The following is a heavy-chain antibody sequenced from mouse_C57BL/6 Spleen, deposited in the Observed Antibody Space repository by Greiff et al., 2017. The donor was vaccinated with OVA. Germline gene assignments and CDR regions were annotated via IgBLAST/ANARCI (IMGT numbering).Heavy chain of an antibody. CDR3: ARGLQYYYAMDY. CDR1: GYSITSGYY. Sequence: EVQLVESGPGLVKPSQSLSLTCSVTGYSITSGYYWNWIRQFPGNKLEWMGYISYDGSNNYNPSLKNRISITRDTSKNQFFLKLNSVTTEDTATYYCARGLQYYYAMDYWGQGTSVTVSS. CDR2: ISYDGSN. J-gene: IGHJ4*01. V-gene: IGHV3-6*01. D-gene: IGHD1-2*01.